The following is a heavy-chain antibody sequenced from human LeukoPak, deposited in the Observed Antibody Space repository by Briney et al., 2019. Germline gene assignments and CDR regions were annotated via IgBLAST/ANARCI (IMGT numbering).Heavy chain of an antibody. CDR3: IRWEFPGGH. CDR1: GFTFSNAW. J-gene: IGHJ4*02. CDR2: IKSKTDGGTA. V-gene: IGHV3-15*01. Sequence: PGGSLRLFCAASGFTFSNAWMSWVRQAPGKGLEWVGRIKSKTDGGTADYAAPVKGRFTISRDDSKNTLYLQMNSLKSEDTALYYCIRWEFPGGHWGQGTLVTVSS. D-gene: IGHD4-23*01.